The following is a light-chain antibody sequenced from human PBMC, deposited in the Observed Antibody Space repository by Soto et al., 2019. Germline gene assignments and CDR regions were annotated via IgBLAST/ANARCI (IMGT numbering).Light chain of an antibody. Sequence: QSVLTQSPSASGTPGQRVTISCSGSSSNIGINAVNWYQQLPGTAPKLLMYDNNQRPSGVPDRVSGSKSGTSASLAISGLQSDDEADYYCASWDDSLNGLLFGTGTKVTVL. V-gene: IGLV1-44*01. CDR2: DNN. CDR1: SSNIGINA. J-gene: IGLJ1*01. CDR3: ASWDDSLNGLL.